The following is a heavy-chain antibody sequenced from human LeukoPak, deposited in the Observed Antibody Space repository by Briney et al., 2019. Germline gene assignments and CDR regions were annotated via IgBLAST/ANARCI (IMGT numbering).Heavy chain of an antibody. V-gene: IGHV3-7*01. CDR3: ARDLTNWNGATFDI. J-gene: IGHJ3*02. CDR2: IKVDGSET. D-gene: IGHD1-1*01. Sequence: PGGSLRLSCAASGFSFSNYWMSWVRQAPGKGLEWVANIKVDGSETYYVDSVKGRFTISRDNSKNSLYLQMNYLRAEDTAVYYCARDLTNWNGATFDIWGQGTMVTVAS. CDR1: GFSFSNYW.